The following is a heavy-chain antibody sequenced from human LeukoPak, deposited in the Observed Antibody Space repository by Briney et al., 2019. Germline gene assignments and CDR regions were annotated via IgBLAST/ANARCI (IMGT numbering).Heavy chain of an antibody. D-gene: IGHD3-10*01. V-gene: IGHV1-8*01. CDR3: AGEIGLSGSGSPDLSNYYYYMDV. Sequence: GASVKVSCKASGYTFTSYDINWVRQATGQGLEWMGWMNPNSGNTGYAQKFQGRVTMTRNTSISTAYMELSSLRSEDTAVYYCAGEIGLSGSGSPDLSNYYYYMDVWGKGTTVTVSS. CDR1: GYTFTSYD. CDR2: MNPNSGNT. J-gene: IGHJ6*03.